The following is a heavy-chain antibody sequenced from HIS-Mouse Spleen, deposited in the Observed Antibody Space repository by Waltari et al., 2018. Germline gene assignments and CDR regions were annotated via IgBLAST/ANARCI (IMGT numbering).Heavy chain of an antibody. J-gene: IGHJ2*01. CDR1: GFTCRRNY. V-gene: IGHV3-53*02. CDR3: ARDHGDSSSWYWYFDL. D-gene: IGHD6-13*01. CDR2: IYSGGST. Sequence: EVQLVETGGGLIQPGGSLRLCCPASGFTCRRNYRSWCRQAPGKGLEWVSVIYSGGSTYYADSVKGRFTISRDNSKNTLYLQMNSLRAEDTAVYYCARDHGDSSSWYWYFDLWGRGTLVTVSS.